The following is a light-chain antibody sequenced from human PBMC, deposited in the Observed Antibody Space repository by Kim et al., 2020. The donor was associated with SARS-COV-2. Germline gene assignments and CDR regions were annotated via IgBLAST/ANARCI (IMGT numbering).Light chain of an antibody. J-gene: IGKJ1*01. V-gene: IGKV1-27*01. CDR2: DAS. Sequence: DIQMTQSPSSLSASVGDRVTITCRTSQFISHYLAWYQQKPGKVPQLLIYDASTLQPGVPSRFSGTASGTEFTLTINSLQPEDVATYYCQKYDGAPWTFGQGNKVDIK. CDR3: QKYDGAPWT. CDR1: QFISHY.